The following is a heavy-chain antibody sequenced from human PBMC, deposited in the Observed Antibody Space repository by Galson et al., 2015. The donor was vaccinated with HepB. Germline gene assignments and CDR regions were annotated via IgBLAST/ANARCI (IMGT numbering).Heavy chain of an antibody. Sequence: PRLSCAASGFSFSRFGMHWVRQTPDKRLEWLAVIWHDGTNQYYADSVEGRFTISRDNSKNTLFLQMNSLRAEDTVLYYCVRESHTAATTFDFWGQGTLVIVSS. D-gene: IGHD1-1*01. CDR2: IWHDGTNQ. J-gene: IGHJ4*02. CDR3: VRESHTAATTFDF. V-gene: IGHV3-33*01. CDR1: GFSFSRFG.